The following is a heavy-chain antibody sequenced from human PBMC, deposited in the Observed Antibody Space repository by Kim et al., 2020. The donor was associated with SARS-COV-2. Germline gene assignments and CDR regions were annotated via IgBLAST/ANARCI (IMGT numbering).Heavy chain of an antibody. V-gene: IGHV3-30*04. CDR3: AREGGTSGRCGYFYN. D-gene: IGHD2-21*01. Sequence: GGSLRLSCAASGVSFNKHIIHWVRQAPGKGLEWVAAMSFDGSKYYADSVKVRFTISRDASETTQFLQVSSLIPDDTALYYCAREGGTSGRCGYFYNWGQGTLVLVSS. J-gene: IGHJ4*02. CDR2: MSFDGSK. CDR1: GVSFNKHI.